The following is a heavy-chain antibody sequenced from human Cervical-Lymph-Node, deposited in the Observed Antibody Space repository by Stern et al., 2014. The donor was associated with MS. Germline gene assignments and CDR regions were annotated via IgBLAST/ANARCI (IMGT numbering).Heavy chain of an antibody. CDR3: ARQIEGIPGL. CDR2: LYPGDSDT. V-gene: IGHV5-51*01. Sequence: EVQLVESGAVVRKPGDSLRISCTGSGYGFSDYWIGWVRQMPGKGLEWIGVLYPGDSDTTYGPSFEGQVPMSADKSVAPAYLQWSSLKASDTAIYFCARQIEGIPGLWGQGTLVTVSS. CDR1: GYGFSDYW. J-gene: IGHJ4*02. D-gene: IGHD6-13*01.